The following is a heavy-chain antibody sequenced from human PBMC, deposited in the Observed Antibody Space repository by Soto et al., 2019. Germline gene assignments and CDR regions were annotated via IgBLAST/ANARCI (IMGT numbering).Heavy chain of an antibody. D-gene: IGHD4-4*01. V-gene: IGHV4-39*01. CDR1: GGSISSN. J-gene: IGHJ4*02. CDR2: IYYSGST. Sequence: QLQLQESGPGLVKPSETLSLTCTVSGGSISSNWGWIRQPPGKGLEWIGNIYYSGSTYYSPSLKSRVTISXXTSKHQFSLKLSSVTAADTAVYYCARQEDLQYFNYWGQGTLVTVSS. CDR3: ARQEDLQYFNY.